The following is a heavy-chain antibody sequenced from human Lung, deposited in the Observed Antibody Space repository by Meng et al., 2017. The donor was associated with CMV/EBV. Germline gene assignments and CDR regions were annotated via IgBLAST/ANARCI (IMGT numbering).Heavy chain of an antibody. CDR3: VRSFAPYTSSWYGV. D-gene: IGHD6-13*01. CDR1: GSTFRSYA. Sequence: GGSLRLXXVASGSTFRSYAMHWVRQAPGKGLEWVAFISYDGGKKYYADSVKGRFTISRDNSNNTLYLQMSSLRADDTAVYYCVRSFAPYTSSWYGVWGQGTXVTVSS. CDR2: ISYDGGKK. V-gene: IGHV3-30-3*01. J-gene: IGHJ4*02.